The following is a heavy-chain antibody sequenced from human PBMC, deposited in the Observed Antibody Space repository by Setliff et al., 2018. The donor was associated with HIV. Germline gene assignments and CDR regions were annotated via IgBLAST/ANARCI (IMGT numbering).Heavy chain of an antibody. CDR2: IRYDGSNK. J-gene: IGHJ4*02. CDR1: GFTFGDYA. V-gene: IGHV3-30*02. D-gene: IGHD6-13*01. Sequence: GGSLRLSCTTSGFTFGDYAMSWVRQAPGKGLEWVAFIRYDGSNKYYADSVKGRFTISRDNSKNTLYLQMNSLRAEDTAVYYCAKTSSSSEYYFDYWGQGTLVTVSS. CDR3: AKTSSSSEYYFDY.